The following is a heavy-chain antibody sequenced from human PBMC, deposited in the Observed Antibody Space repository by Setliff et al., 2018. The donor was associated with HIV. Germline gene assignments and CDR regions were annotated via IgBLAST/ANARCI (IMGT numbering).Heavy chain of an antibody. CDR3: ARVQYRSAWFSVGHVAFDV. V-gene: IGHV1-18*01. CDR1: GYTFSSYG. J-gene: IGHJ3*01. D-gene: IGHD6-19*01. Sequence: ASVKVSCKASGYTFSSYGISWVRQAPGQGLEWMGWISGYNGNTKYVQKVQGRVTMTTDTSTRTAYMELRSIRHDDTAEYSCARVQYRSAWFSVGHVAFDVWGQGTMVTVSS. CDR2: ISGYNGNT.